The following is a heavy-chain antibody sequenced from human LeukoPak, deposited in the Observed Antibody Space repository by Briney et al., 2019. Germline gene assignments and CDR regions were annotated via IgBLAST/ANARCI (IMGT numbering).Heavy chain of an antibody. CDR3: AKTNHYYYYYGMDV. CDR2: ISAGGGTI. J-gene: IGHJ6*02. Sequence: GGSLRLSCAASGFGFSSYAMSWVRQAPGKGLEWVSHISAGGGTIYLTDSVKGRLTISRDNSKNTLYLQMNSLRAEDTAVYYCAKTNHYYYYYGMDVWGQGTTVTVSS. CDR1: GFGFSSYA. D-gene: IGHD1-14*01. V-gene: IGHV3-23*01.